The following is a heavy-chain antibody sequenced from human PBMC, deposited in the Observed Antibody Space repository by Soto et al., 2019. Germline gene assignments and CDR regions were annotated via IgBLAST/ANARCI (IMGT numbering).Heavy chain of an antibody. CDR1: GFTFSDYY. D-gene: IGHD6-13*01. V-gene: IGHV3-11*06. CDR3: ARLRASSWYLGGYLDY. CDR2: IVIGSDYT. Sequence: QVQLVESGGXXVKPGGSLRLSCAASGFTFSDYYMTWVRQAPGKGLXWVSYIVIGSDYTNYADSVKGRFTISRDNAKNSLYLEMNSLRVEDTAVYYCARLRASSWYLGGYLDYWGQGTLVTVSS. J-gene: IGHJ4*02.